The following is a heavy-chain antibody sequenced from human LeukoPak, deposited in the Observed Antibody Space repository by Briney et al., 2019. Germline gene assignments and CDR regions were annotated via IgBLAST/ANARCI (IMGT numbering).Heavy chain of an antibody. V-gene: IGHV4-39*07. CDR1: GGSVSGSNYY. J-gene: IGHJ4*02. CDR3: ARGVIATGGNDFDY. Sequence: SETLSLTCSVSGGSVSGSNYYWAWIRQPPEKGLEWIGTIYYSGSTYYNVSLKSRVTISVDTSKNQFSLNLSSVTAADTAVYYCARGVIATGGNDFDYWGQGTLVTVSS. CDR2: IYYSGST. D-gene: IGHD6-13*01.